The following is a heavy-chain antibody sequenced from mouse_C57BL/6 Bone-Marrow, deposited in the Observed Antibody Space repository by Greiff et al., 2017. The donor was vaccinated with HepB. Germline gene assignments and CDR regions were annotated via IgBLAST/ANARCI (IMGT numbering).Heavy chain of an antibody. J-gene: IGHJ3*01. CDR2: IHPNSGST. CDR1: GYTFTSYW. Sequence: QVQLQQPGAELVKPGASVKLSCKASGYTFTSYWMHWVKQRPGQGLEWIGMIHPNSGSTNYNEKFKSKATLTVDKSSSTSYMQLSSLTSEDSAVYYCARSVFAWFAYWGQGTLVTVSA. CDR3: ARSVFAWFAY. V-gene: IGHV1-64*01.